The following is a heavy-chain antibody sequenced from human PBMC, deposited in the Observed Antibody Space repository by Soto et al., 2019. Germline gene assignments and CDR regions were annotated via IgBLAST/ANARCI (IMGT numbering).Heavy chain of an antibody. Sequence: GGSLRLSCAASGFTFSSYSMNWVRQAPGKGLEWVSYISSSSSTIYYADSVKGRFTISRDNAKNSLYLQMNSLRDEDTAVYYCARERVPAPHPHGRGYYYYGMDVWGQGTTVTVSS. V-gene: IGHV3-48*02. J-gene: IGHJ6*02. CDR1: GFTFSSYS. CDR2: ISSSSSTI. CDR3: ARERVPAPHPHGRGYYYYGMDV. D-gene: IGHD1-26*01.